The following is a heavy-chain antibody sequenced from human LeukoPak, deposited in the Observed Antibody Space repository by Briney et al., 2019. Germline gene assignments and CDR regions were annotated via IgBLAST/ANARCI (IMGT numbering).Heavy chain of an antibody. CDR1: GFTFSLYS. Sequence: PGGSLRLSCAASGFTFSLYSMNWVRQAPGKGLEWVSSISGSSSYIYYADSVKGRFSISRDNAKNSLYLQMNSLRAEDTAVYYCARFALKTPPTDWGQGTLVTVSS. CDR3: ARFALKTPPTD. V-gene: IGHV3-21*01. J-gene: IGHJ4*02. CDR2: ISGSSSYI.